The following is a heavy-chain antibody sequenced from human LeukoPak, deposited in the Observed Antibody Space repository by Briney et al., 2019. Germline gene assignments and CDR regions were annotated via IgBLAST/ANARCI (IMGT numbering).Heavy chain of an antibody. V-gene: IGHV3-7*05. CDR3: ARVRWDHDSSGPGVPSSYYYCGMDV. CDR1: GFTFSSYW. D-gene: IGHD3-22*01. CDR2: IKLDGSEK. J-gene: IGHJ6*02. Sequence: GGSLRLSCAASGFTFSSYWMSWVRQAPGKGLEWVASIKLDGSEKYYVDSVKGRFTISRDNANNSLYLEMNSLRDEETAGYYCARVRWDHDSSGPGVPSSYYYCGMDVWGQGTTVTVSS.